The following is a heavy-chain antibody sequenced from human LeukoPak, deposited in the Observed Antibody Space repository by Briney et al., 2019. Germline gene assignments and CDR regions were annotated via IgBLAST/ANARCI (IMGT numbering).Heavy chain of an antibody. V-gene: IGHV3-74*03. CDR1: GFTFSSYW. CDR2: ISTDGSDT. D-gene: IGHD3-3*01. J-gene: IGHJ4*02. Sequence: GGSLRLSCAASGFTFSSYWMHWVRQAPGKGLVWVSRISTDGSDTMYADSVKGRFTISRDNAKNTVYLLMNSLRAEDTALYYCARGGPSFSFGQRDYWGQGTLVAVSS. CDR3: ARGGPSFSFGQRDY.